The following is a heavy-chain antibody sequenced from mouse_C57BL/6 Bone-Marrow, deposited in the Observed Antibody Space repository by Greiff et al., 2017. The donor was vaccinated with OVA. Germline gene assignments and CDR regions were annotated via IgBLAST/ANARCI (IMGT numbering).Heavy chain of an antibody. D-gene: IGHD4-1*01. CDR3: ARWGLDWDWYFDV. CDR2: IHPNSGST. J-gene: IGHJ1*03. V-gene: IGHV1-64*01. CDR1: GYTFTSYW. Sequence: VQLQQPGAELVKPGASVKLSCKASGYTFTSYWMHWVKQRPGQGLEWIGMIHPNSGSTNYNEKFKSKATLTVDKSSSTAYMQLSSLTSEDSAVYCCARWGLDWDWYFDVWGTGTTVTVSS.